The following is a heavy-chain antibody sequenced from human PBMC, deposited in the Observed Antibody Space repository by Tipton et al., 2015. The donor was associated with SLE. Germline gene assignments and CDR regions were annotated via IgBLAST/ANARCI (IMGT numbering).Heavy chain of an antibody. Sequence: LRLSCTVSGGSISSYYWSWIRQPPGKGLEWIGYIYYSGSTNCNPSPKSRVTISVDTSKNQFSLMLSSLTAADTAVYYCVRAPTYSSGWFGYWGQGTLVTVSS. D-gene: IGHD6-19*01. CDR2: IYYSGST. CDR1: GGSISSYY. CDR3: VRAPTYSSGWFGY. V-gene: IGHV4-59*01. J-gene: IGHJ4*02.